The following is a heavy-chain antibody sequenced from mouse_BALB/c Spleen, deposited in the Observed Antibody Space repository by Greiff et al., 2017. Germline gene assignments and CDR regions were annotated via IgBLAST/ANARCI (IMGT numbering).Heavy chain of an antibody. CDR2: IYPGSGNT. J-gene: IGHJ4*01. CDR1: GFNIKDYY. Sequence: VQLQESGAELVRPGALVKLSCKASGFNIKDYYINWVKQRTGQGLEWIGEIYPGSGNTYYNEKFKGKATLTADKSSSTAYMQLSSLTSEDSAVYFCARGTTAGVYAMDYWGQGTSVTVSS. D-gene: IGHD1-2*01. V-gene: IGHV1-77*01. CDR3: ARGTTAGVYAMDY.